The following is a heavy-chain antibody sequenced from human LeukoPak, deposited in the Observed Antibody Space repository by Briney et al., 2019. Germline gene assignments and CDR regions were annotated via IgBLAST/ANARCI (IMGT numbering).Heavy chain of an antibody. CDR1: GFTVSSYY. CDR2: IYSDGTT. CDR3: ARGDCTTTRCKTSPFDY. D-gene: IGHD2-2*01. V-gene: IGHV3-53*01. Sequence: GGSLRLSCAASGFTVSSYYMSWVRQAPGKGLEWVSDIYSDGTTYYADSVKGRFTISRDNAKNTLYLQMNTLRADDTAVYYCARGDCTTTRCKTSPFDYWGQGTLVTVSS. J-gene: IGHJ4*02.